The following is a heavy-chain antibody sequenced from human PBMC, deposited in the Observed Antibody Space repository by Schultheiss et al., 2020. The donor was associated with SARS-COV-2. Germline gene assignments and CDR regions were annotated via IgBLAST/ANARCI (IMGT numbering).Heavy chain of an antibody. D-gene: IGHD6-13*01. CDR2: INPNSGGT. Sequence: ASVKVSCKASGYTFTGYYMHWVRQAPGQGLEWMGWINPNSGGTNYAQKFQGRVTMTRDTSISTAYMELSRLRSDDTAVYYCATVVAAAASNWFDPWGQGTLVTVSS. J-gene: IGHJ5*02. CDR3: ATVVAAAASNWFDP. V-gene: IGHV1-2*02. CDR1: GYTFTGYY.